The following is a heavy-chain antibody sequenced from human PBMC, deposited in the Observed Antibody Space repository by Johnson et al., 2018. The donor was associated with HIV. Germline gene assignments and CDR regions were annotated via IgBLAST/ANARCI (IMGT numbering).Heavy chain of an antibody. CDR2: IAWDGSSA. CDR3: AKGYSSTWHDAFNI. D-gene: IGHD6-13*01. V-gene: IGHV3-43D*03. J-gene: IGHJ3*02. CDR1: GFTFDDYA. Sequence: VQLVESGGGVIRPGGSLRLSCAASGFTFDDYAMHWVRQAPGKGLEWVSLIAWDGSSAYYADSVKGRFTIARDNSKNSLYLEMNSLRAEDTALYYCAKGYSSTWHDAFNIWGQGTMVTVSS.